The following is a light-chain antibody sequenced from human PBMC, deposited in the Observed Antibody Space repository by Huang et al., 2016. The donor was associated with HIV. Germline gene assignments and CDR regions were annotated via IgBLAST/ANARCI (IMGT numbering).Light chain of an antibody. J-gene: IGKJ1*01. V-gene: IGKV1-5*01. CDR2: DAS. CDR1: QSITTW. CDR3: RQYNNYPWT. Sequence: DIQMTQSPSTLSAYVGDRVTITCRASQSITTWLAWYQQKPGKAPNLLIYDASTLGSGVPSRFSGSGSGTEFTLTISSLQPDDFATYYCRQYNNYPWTFGQGTKVEIK.